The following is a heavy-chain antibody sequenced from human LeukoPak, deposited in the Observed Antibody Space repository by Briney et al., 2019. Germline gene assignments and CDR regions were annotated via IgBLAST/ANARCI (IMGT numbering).Heavy chain of an antibody. Sequence: GGSLRLSCAASGFTFSSYNMNWVRQAPGKGLEWVSYISDSSTTIYYADSVKGRFTISRDNAKNSLYLQMNSLRAEDTAVYYCARDRGGAYDFWSGYFTGYFDYWGQGTLVPVSS. V-gene: IGHV3-48*01. J-gene: IGHJ4*02. CDR3: ARDRGGAYDFWSGYFTGYFDY. CDR1: GFTFSSYN. CDR2: ISDSSTTI. D-gene: IGHD3-3*01.